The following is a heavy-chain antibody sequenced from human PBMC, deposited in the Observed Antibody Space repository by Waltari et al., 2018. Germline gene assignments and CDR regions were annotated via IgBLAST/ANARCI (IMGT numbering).Heavy chain of an antibody. J-gene: IGHJ5*02. CDR3: ARDSGDITGTKDWFDP. V-gene: IGHV1-69*01. D-gene: IGHD1-7*01. CDR1: GGTFSSYA. CDR2: IIPIFGTA. Sequence: QVQLVQSGAEVKKPGSSVKVSCKASGGTFSSYAISWVRQAPGQGLEWMGGIIPIFGTANYGYKFHGRFTSTSDESTSTCYMELSSLRSEDTAVYYCARDSGDITGTKDWFDPWGQGTLVTVSS.